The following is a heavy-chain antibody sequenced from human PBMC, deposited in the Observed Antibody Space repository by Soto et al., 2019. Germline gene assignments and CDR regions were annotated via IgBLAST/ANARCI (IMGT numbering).Heavy chain of an antibody. D-gene: IGHD6-6*01. J-gene: IGHJ4*02. V-gene: IGHV1-18*04. CDR1: GYTFTSYG. CDR2: ISXXXGXT. CDR3: ARVRIAARPSIVIDY. Sequence: ASVKVSCKASGYTFTSYGISWVRQAPGQGLEWMGWISXXXGXTXYXXXXXXRVTMTTDTSTSTAYMELRSLRSDDTDVYYCARVRIAARPSIVIDYWGQGTLVTVSS.